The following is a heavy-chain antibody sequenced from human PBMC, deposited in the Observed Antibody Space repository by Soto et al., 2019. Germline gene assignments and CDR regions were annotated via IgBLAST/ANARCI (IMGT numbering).Heavy chain of an antibody. V-gene: IGHV1-8*01. Sequence: QVQLVQSGAEVKKPGASVKVSCKASGYTFTSYDINWVRQATGQGLDWMGWMKPNSGNTVYVQQFQGRVTMTSNTSISTAYIELSRLRSEDPAVYYCARGIVVVPAAHTLFEPLGQGTLVTV. D-gene: IGHD2-2*01. J-gene: IGHJ5*02. CDR2: MKPNSGNT. CDR1: GYTFTSYD. CDR3: ARGIVVVPAAHTLFEP.